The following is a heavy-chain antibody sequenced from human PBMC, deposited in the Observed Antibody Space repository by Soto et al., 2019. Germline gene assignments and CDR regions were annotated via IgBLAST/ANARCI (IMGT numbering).Heavy chain of an antibody. Sequence: QVQLVESGGGVLQPGRSLRLSCAASGFTFSSYGMHWVRQAPGKGLEWVAVIWYDGSNKYYADSVKGRFTISSDNSKNTLYLQMNSLRAEDTAVYYCARGEYSGYAPFDYWGQGTLVTVSS. CDR1: GFTFSSYG. D-gene: IGHD5-12*01. CDR3: ARGEYSGYAPFDY. CDR2: IWYDGSNK. V-gene: IGHV3-33*01. J-gene: IGHJ4*02.